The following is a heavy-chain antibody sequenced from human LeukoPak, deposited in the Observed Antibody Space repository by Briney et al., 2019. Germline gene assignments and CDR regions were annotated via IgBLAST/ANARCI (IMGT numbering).Heavy chain of an antibody. CDR2: IDPSGGST. D-gene: IGHD2-2*01. V-gene: IGHV1-46*01. CDR1: GYTFTSYY. CDR3: ARDHCSSTSCYRAWFDP. J-gene: IGHJ5*02. Sequence: ASVKVSCKASGYTFTSYYMHWVRQAPGQGLEWMGIIDPSGGSTNYAQKLQGRVTMTTDTSTSTAYMELRSLRSDDTAAYYSARDHCSSTSCYRAWFDPWGQGTLVTVSS.